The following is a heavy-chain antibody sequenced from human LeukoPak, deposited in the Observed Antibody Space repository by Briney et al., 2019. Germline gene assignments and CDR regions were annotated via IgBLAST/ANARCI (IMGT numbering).Heavy chain of an antibody. CDR1: GFAFSNYG. J-gene: IGHJ4*02. CDR2: ISYDGSNK. CDR3: AKDPRTYIVTTMIFEY. V-gene: IGHV3-30*12. Sequence: GGSLRLSCGASGFAFSNYGMLWVRQAPGKGLEWVAVISYDGSNKYYADSVKGRFTISRDNSKNTLYLQINSLRAEDTAVYYCAKDPRTYIVTTMIFEYWGQGTLVTVSS. D-gene: IGHD5-12*01.